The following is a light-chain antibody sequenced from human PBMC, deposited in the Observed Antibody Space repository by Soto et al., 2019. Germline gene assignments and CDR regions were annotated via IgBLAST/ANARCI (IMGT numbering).Light chain of an antibody. CDR2: DAF. CDR1: QSVSSY. Sequence: IVMTQSPATLSVSPGERATLSCRASQSVSSYLAWYQQQPGQAPRLLIYDAFNRATGIPARFSGSGSGTDFTLTISSLEPEDFAVYFCQQRSNWPRTFGQGTKVDIK. J-gene: IGKJ1*01. CDR3: QQRSNWPRT. V-gene: IGKV3-11*01.